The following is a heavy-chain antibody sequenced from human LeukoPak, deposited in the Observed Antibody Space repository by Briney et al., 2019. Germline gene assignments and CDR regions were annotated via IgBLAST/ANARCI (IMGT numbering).Heavy chain of an antibody. CDR2: ISHAGSDQ. J-gene: IGHJ4*02. Sequence: PGGSLRLSCAASGFTFNTYGMHWVRQVPGKGLEWVAGISHAGSDQYYADSVKGRFTISRDNSKTTVFLQMNSLRGEDTAGYYCAKEGGYSYGPSWGQGTLVTVSS. D-gene: IGHD5-18*01. CDR1: GFTFNTYG. V-gene: IGHV3-30*18. CDR3: AKEGGYSYGPS.